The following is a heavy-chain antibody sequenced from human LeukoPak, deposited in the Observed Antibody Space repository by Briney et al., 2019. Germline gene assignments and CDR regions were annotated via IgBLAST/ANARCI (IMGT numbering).Heavy chain of an antibody. V-gene: IGHV3-23*01. D-gene: IGHD2-15*01. Sequence: GGSLRLSCAASGFTFNNYAMNWVRQAPGKGLEWVSSISGGGETTYYADSAKSSFTISRDNSQNTLYLQMNSLRAEDTAVYYCATACADDVGYFFFDYWGQGTLVTVSS. CDR1: GFTFNNYA. J-gene: IGHJ4*02. CDR2: ISGGGETT. CDR3: ATACADDVGYFFFDY.